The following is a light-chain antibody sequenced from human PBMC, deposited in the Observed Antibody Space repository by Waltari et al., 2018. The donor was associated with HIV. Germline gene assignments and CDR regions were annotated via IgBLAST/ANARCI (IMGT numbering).Light chain of an antibody. V-gene: IGLV6-57*03. Sequence: FMLTQPHSVSESPGKTVTISCTRSSGSIASHYVQWFQQLPGNAPTAILYEDYQRPSGVPDRFSGTIVKSSNAASLTISGVKTEDEADYYCQSFDANNHWVFGGGTRLTVL. CDR2: EDY. CDR3: QSFDANNHWV. CDR1: SGSIASHY. J-gene: IGLJ3*02.